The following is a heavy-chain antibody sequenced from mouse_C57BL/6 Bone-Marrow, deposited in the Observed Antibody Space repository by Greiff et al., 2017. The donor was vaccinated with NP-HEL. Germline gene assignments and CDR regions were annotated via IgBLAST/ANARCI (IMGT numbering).Heavy chain of an antibody. Sequence: QVQLQQPGAELVKPGASVKVSCKASGYTFTSYWMHWVKQRPGQGLEWIGRIHPSDSDTNYNQKFKGKATLTVDKSSSTAYMQLGSLTSEDSAVYYCAIRRDYYGSSYVGYWYFDVWGTGTTVTVSS. CDR1: GYTFTSYW. D-gene: IGHD1-1*01. J-gene: IGHJ1*03. CDR3: AIRRDYYGSSYVGYWYFDV. V-gene: IGHV1-74*01. CDR2: IHPSDSDT.